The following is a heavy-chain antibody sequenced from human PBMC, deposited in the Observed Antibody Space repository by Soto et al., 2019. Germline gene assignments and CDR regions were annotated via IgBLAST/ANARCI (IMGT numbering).Heavy chain of an antibody. CDR2: IIPVFGTA. D-gene: IGHD4-17*01. CDR1: GGSLSNYG. J-gene: IGHJ6*02. V-gene: IGHV1-69*12. CDR3: ARGDATKIVVTTYYGMDV. Sequence: QVQLVQSGAEVKKPGSSVKVSCKASGGSLSNYGISWVRQAPGQGLEWMGGIIPVFGTANYAQKFQGRVTITADESTSIVYMDVISPRSEDTAVYYCARGDATKIVVTTYYGMDVSGQGTTVTVSS.